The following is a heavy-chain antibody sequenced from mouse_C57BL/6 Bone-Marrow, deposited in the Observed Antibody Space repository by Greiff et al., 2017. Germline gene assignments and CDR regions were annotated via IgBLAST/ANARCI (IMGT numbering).Heavy chain of an antibody. Sequence: QVQLKQSGAELVRPGTSVKVSCKASGYAFTNYLIEWVKQRTGQGLEWIGVINPGSGGTNYNEKFKGKATLTADKSSSTAYMQLSSLTSEDSAVYFCARHDGYRYWYFDVWGTGTTVTVSS. D-gene: IGHD2-3*01. CDR2: INPGSGGT. CDR3: ARHDGYRYWYFDV. CDR1: GYAFTNYL. V-gene: IGHV1-54*01. J-gene: IGHJ1*03.